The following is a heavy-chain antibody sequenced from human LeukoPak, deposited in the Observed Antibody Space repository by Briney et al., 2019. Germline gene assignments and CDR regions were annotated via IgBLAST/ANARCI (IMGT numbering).Heavy chain of an antibody. Sequence: ASVKVSCKASGSTFTRYYMHWVRQAPGQGLEWMGRINPNNGGTNYAQKLQGRVTMTRDTSISTAFMQLARLPSDDTSVCSCARTTNNFNYYEIDHWGQGTLVTVSS. CDR2: INPNNGGT. CDR1: GSTFTRYY. J-gene: IGHJ4*02. V-gene: IGHV1-2*06. CDR3: ARTTNNFNYYEIDH. D-gene: IGHD3-22*01.